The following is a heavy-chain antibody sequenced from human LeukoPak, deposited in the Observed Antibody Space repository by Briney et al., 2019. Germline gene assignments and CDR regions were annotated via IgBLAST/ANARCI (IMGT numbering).Heavy chain of an antibody. J-gene: IGHJ4*02. V-gene: IGHV3-23*01. D-gene: IGHD2-15*01. Sequence: GGSLRLSCATSGFSFGSYAMSWVRQAPGRGLGWVSAMSSSDDGRYYAASVRGRFTISSDTSRSTLYLQMNSLRAEDAAVYYCAKAPVTSCRGAFCYPFDYWGQGTLVTVSS. CDR2: MSSSDDGR. CDR3: AKAPVTSCRGAFCYPFDY. CDR1: GFSFGSYA.